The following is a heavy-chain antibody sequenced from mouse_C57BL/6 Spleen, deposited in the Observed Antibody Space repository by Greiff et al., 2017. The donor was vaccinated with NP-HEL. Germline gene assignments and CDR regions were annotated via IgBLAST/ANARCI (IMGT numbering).Heavy chain of an antibody. CDR3: ARSRYDYDPFDY. D-gene: IGHD2-4*01. V-gene: IGHV1-52*01. J-gene: IGHJ2*01. CDR1: GYTFTSYW. CDR2: IDPSDSET. Sequence: VQLQQPGAELVRPGSSVKLSCKASGYTFTSYWMHWVKQRPIQGLEWIGNIDPSDSETHYNQKFKDKATLTVDKSSSTAYMQLSSLTSEDSAVYYCARSRYDYDPFDYWGQGTTLTVSS.